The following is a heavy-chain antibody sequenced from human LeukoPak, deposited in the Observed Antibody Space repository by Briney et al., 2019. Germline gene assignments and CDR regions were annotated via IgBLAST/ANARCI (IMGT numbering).Heavy chain of an antibody. J-gene: IGHJ4*02. V-gene: IGHV1-69*13. D-gene: IGHD5-18*01. CDR3: ARGRGIQLWLNYFDY. Sequence: VASVKVSCQASGGTFSSYAISWVRQAPGQGLEWMGGIIPIFGTANYAQKFQGRVTITADESTSTAYMELSSLRSEDTAVYYCARGRGIQLWLNYFDYWGQGTLVTVSS. CDR1: GGTFSSYA. CDR2: IIPIFGTA.